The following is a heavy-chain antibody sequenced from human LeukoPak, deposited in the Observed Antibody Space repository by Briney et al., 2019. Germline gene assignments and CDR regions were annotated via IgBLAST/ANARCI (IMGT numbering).Heavy chain of an antibody. CDR1: GFTFSSNA. J-gene: IGHJ4*02. Sequence: PGGSLRLSCEASGFTFSSNAMSWVRQAPGKGLEWVSALSGGGDSTYYADSVKGRFTISRDNSKNTLYLQMNSLRAEDTAVYYCTKRPLSGYFDYWGQGTLVTVSS. CDR3: TKRPLSGYFDY. V-gene: IGHV3-23*01. CDR2: LSGGGDST. D-gene: IGHD6-25*01.